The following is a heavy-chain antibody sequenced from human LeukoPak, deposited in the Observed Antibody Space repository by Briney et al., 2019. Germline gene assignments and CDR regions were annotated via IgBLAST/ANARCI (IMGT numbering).Heavy chain of an antibody. CDR2: IIPIFDSA. D-gene: IGHD3-16*01. CDR3: ARVGDAFGGGRYYFDY. Sequence: EASVKVSCKASGYTFTSYGISWVRQAPGQGLEWMGGIIPIFDSAIYAQKFKGIVTITADKSTSTVYMQLSSLKSEDTAVYYCARVGDAFGGGRYYFDYWGQGTLVTVSS. J-gene: IGHJ4*02. CDR1: GYTFTSYG. V-gene: IGHV1-69*06.